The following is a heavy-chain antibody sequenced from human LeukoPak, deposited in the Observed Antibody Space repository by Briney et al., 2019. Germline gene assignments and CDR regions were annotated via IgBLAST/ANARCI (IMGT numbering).Heavy chain of an antibody. CDR2: ISSSSSYI. CDR1: GFTFSSYS. D-gene: IGHD3-3*01. J-gene: IGHJ4*02. V-gene: IGHV3-21*01. CDR3: ASYYDFWSGYYHIDY. Sequence: GRSLRLSCAASGFTFSSYSMNWVRQAPGKGLEWVSSISSSSSYIYYADSVKGRFTISRDNAKNSLYLQMDSLRAEDTAVYYCASYYDFWSGYYHIDYWGQGTLVTVSS.